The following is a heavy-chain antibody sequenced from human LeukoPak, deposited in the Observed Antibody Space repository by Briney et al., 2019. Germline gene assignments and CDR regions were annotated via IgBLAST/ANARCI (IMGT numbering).Heavy chain of an antibody. CDR3: ARGEYNWNDLHL. D-gene: IGHD1-20*01. CDR2: IRYDGSNK. Sequence: GGSLRLSCAASGFTFSSYGMHWVRQAPGKGLEWVAFIRYDGSNKYYADSVKGRFTISRDNSKNTLYLQMNSLRAEDTAVYYCARGEYNWNDLHLWGQGTLVTVSS. CDR1: GFTFSSYG. J-gene: IGHJ5*02. V-gene: IGHV3-30*02.